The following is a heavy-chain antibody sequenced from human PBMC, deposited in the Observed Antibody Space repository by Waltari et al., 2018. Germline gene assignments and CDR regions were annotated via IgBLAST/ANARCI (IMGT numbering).Heavy chain of an antibody. CDR3: ARQMRYYYGMDV. CDR1: GYTLTGDD. J-gene: IGHJ6*02. V-gene: IGHV1-2*06. CDR2: INPNSGGT. Sequence: QGQLVQSGAEVKKPGASVKVSCKVSGYTLTGDDMPWVRQAPGQGLEWMGRINPNSGGTNYAQKFQGRVTMTRATSISTAYMELSRLRSDDTAVYYCARQMRYYYGMDVWGQGTTVTVSS.